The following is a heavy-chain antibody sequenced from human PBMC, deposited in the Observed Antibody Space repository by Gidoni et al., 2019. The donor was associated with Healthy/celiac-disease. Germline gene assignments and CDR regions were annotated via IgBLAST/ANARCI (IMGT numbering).Heavy chain of an antibody. CDR3: GRCAGEYYDFWSGYYKWDYYMDV. V-gene: IGHV1-18*01. CDR2: ISAYNGNT. D-gene: IGHD3-3*01. CDR1: GYTFTSYG. Sequence: QVQLVQSGAEVKKPGASVKVSCKASGYTFTSYGISWVRQAPGQGLEWMGWISAYNGNTNYAQKLQGRVTMTTDTSTSTAYMELRSLRSDDTAVYYCGRCAGEYYDFWSGYYKWDYYMDVWGKGTTVTVSS. J-gene: IGHJ6*03.